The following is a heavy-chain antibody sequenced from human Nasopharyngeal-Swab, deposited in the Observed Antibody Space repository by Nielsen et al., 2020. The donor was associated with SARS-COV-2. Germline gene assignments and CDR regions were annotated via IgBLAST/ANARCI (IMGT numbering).Heavy chain of an antibody. CDR3: TRDNSKWEPRFWFDP. D-gene: IGHD1-26*01. Sequence: WIRQPPGKGLEWIGEINHSGSTNYNPSLKSRVTISVDTSKNQFSLKLSSVTAADTAVYYCTRDNSKWEPRFWFDPWGQGTLVTVSS. V-gene: IGHV4-34*13. J-gene: IGHJ5*02. CDR2: INHSGST.